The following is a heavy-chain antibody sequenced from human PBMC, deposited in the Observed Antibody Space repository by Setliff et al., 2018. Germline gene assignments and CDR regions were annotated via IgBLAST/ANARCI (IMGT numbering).Heavy chain of an antibody. Sequence: ASVKVSCKASGYTFTGYYMYWVRQAPGQGLEWMGRINPNSGGTNYAQKFQGRVTMTRDTSISTAYMELSRLRSDDTAVYYCARLEGFYNFWSGPPLNWFDPWGQGTLVTVSS. CDR2: INPNSGGT. D-gene: IGHD3-3*01. V-gene: IGHV1-2*06. CDR1: GYTFTGYY. CDR3: ARLEGFYNFWSGPPLNWFDP. J-gene: IGHJ5*01.